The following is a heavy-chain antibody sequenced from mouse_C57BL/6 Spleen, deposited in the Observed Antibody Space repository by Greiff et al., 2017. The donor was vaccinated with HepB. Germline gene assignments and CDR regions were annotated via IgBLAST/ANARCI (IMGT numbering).Heavy chain of an antibody. D-gene: IGHD6-5*01. V-gene: IGHV2-5*01. J-gene: IGHJ4*01. CDR2: IWRGGST. Sequence: QVQLQQSGPGLVQPSQCLSITCTVSGFSLTSYGVHWVRQSPGKGLEWLGVIWRGGSTDYNAAFMSRLSITKDNSKSQVFFKMNSLQADDTAIYYCAQTFLYYYAMDYWGQGTSVTVSS. CDR3: AQTFLYYYAMDY. CDR1: GFSLTSYG.